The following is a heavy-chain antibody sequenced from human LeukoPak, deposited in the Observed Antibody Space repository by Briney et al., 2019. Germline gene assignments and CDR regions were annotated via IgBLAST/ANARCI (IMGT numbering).Heavy chain of an antibody. J-gene: IGHJ3*02. V-gene: IGHV3-23*01. CDR1: AFTFSNYV. Sequence: PGGSLRLSCPASAFTFSNYVMSWGRQAPGKGLEWVSNIRASGERTYHADSVRGRFTISRDNSKNTLHLQMNSLRADDTAVYYCAKAGPGTMTFDAFDIWGQGTVVTVSS. D-gene: IGHD3-22*01. CDR2: IRASGERT. CDR3: AKAGPGTMTFDAFDI.